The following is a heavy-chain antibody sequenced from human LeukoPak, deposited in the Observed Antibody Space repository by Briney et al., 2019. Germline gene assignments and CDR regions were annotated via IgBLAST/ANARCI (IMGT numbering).Heavy chain of an antibody. CDR3: ARDQRAYCSTTSCKYNWFDP. CDR2: ISGSSSTI. D-gene: IGHD2-2*01. J-gene: IGHJ5*02. CDR1: GFTFSSSS. V-gene: IGHV3-48*02. Sequence: GESLRLSCAASGFTFSSSSMNWVRQAPGKGLEWLSYISGSSSTIYYADSVKGRFTISRDNAKNSLYLQMNSLRDEDTAVYYCARDQRAYCSTTSCKYNWFDPWGQGTLVTVSS.